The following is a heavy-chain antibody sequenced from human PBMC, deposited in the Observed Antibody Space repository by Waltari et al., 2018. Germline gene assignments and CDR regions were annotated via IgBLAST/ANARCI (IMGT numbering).Heavy chain of an antibody. D-gene: IGHD2-15*01. Sequence: QVQLQESGPGLVKPSGTLSLTCAVSGGSISSSNWWSWVRQPPGKGLEWIGEIYHSGSTNYNPALKSRVTISVDKSKNQFSLKLSSVTAADTAVYYCARYCSGGSCYSAFDYWGQGTLVTVSS. V-gene: IGHV4-4*02. CDR2: IYHSGST. CDR3: ARYCSGGSCYSAFDY. J-gene: IGHJ4*02. CDR1: GGSISSSNW.